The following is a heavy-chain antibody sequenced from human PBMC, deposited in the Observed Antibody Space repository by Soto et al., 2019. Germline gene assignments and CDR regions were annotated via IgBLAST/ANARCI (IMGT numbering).Heavy chain of an antibody. J-gene: IGHJ6*02. CDR3: ARQWGEAVVVPAAIFYYYYYGMDV. CDR1: GGSISSSSYY. V-gene: IGHV4-39*01. Sequence: QLQLQESGPGLVKPSETLSLTCTVSGGSISSSSYYWGWIRQPPGKGLEWIGSIYYSGSTYYNPSLKRRVTIAVDTSKNQFSLKLGCVTAADRAVYYCARQWGEAVVVPAAIFYYYYYGMDVWGQGTTVTVSS. D-gene: IGHD2-2*01. CDR2: IYYSGST.